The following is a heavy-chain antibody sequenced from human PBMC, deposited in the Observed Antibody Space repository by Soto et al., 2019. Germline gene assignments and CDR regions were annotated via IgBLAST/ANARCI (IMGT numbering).Heavy chain of an antibody. CDR1: GFTFSNAW. J-gene: IGHJ4*02. CDR2: IKSKTDGGTT. Sequence: EVQLVESGGGLVKPGGSLRLSCVASGFTFSNAWMSWVRQAPGKGLEWVGRIKSKTDGGTTDYAAPVKGRFTISRDDSKNTLYLQMNSLKTEDTAVYYCTTTRRFLEWLLLWGQGTLVTVSS. CDR3: TTTRRFLEWLLL. D-gene: IGHD3-3*01. V-gene: IGHV3-15*01.